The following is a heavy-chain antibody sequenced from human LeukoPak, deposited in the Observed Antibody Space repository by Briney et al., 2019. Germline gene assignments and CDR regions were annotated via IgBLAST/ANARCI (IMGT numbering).Heavy chain of an antibody. D-gene: IGHD4-17*01. V-gene: IGHV4-59*08. Sequence: PSETLSLTCIVTDGSISDWYWSWIRQSPGKGLEWIAYFYYSGTSRYNPSLKSRVTVSGDTSKNPFSLKLTSVTAADTAVYYCARHYYGDVYYFDFWGQGTLVTVSS. CDR1: DGSISDWY. J-gene: IGHJ4*02. CDR3: ARHYYGDVYYFDF. CDR2: FYYSGTS.